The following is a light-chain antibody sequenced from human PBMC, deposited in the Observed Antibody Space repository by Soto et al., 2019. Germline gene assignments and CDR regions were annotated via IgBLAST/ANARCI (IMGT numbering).Light chain of an antibody. V-gene: IGKV3D-15*01. CDR2: GAS. CDR3: QRNDQRWT. Sequence: EMVMTQSPATLSVSPGERATLSCRASQSVSTNLVWYQQKPGQAPRLLIYGASTRATGIPARISGSGSGTEFRLTISSLQSEDFAYYYCQRNDQRWTFGQGTKVEIK. CDR1: QSVSTN. J-gene: IGKJ1*01.